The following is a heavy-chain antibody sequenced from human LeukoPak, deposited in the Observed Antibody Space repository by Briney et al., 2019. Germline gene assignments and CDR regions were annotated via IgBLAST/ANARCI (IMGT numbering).Heavy chain of an antibody. CDR2: ISGSGGST. V-gene: IGHV3-23*01. D-gene: IGHD5-24*01. J-gene: IGHJ4*02. Sequence: GGSLRLSCAASGFTFSSYAMSWVRQAPGKGLEWVSAISGSGGSTYYADSVKGRFTISRDSSKNTLYLQMNSLRAEDTAVYYCAKGPEMATDYYFDYWGQGTLVTVSS. CDR3: AKGPEMATDYYFDY. CDR1: GFTFSSYA.